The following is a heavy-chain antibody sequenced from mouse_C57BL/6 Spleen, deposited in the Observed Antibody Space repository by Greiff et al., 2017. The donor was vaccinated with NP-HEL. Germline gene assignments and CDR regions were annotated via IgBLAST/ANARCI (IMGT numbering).Heavy chain of an antibody. V-gene: IGHV1-26*01. Sequence: EVQLQQSGPELVKPGASVKISCKASGYTFTDYYMNWVKQSHGKSLEWIGDINPNNGGTSYNQKFKGKATLTVDKSSSTAYMELRSLTSEDSAVYYCARSDYDYDGYFDYWGQGTTLTVSS. CDR3: ARSDYDYDGYFDY. J-gene: IGHJ2*01. D-gene: IGHD2-4*01. CDR1: GYTFTDYY. CDR2: INPNNGGT.